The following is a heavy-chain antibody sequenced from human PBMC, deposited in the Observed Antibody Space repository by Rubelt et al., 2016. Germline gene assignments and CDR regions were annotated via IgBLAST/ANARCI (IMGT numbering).Heavy chain of an antibody. Sequence: EVQLVESGGGLVKPGGSLRLSCAASGFTFSSYTMNWVRQAPGKGLEWVSSISSSSAYIYYADSLKGRFTISRDNANNSLSLQVNSLRAEDTAVYYCVSLAFVGWPDYWGQGTLVTVSS. D-gene: IGHD2-21*01. CDR3: VSLAFVGWPDY. V-gene: IGHV3-21*01. J-gene: IGHJ4*02. CDR1: GFTFSSYT. CDR2: ISSSSAYI.